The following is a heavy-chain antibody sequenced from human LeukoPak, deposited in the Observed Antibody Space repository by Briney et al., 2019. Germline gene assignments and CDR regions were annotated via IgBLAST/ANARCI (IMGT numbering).Heavy chain of an antibody. CDR2: ISSSSSYI. CDR3: ARYPHSGRGWYGYFDY. J-gene: IGHJ4*02. Sequence: PGGSLRLSCAASGFTFSSYSMNWVRQAPGKGLEWVSSISSSSSYIYYADSVKGRFTISRGNAKNSLYLQMNSLRAEDTAVYYCARYPHSGRGWYGYFDYWGQGTLVTVSS. V-gene: IGHV3-21*01. CDR1: GFTFSSYS. D-gene: IGHD6-19*01.